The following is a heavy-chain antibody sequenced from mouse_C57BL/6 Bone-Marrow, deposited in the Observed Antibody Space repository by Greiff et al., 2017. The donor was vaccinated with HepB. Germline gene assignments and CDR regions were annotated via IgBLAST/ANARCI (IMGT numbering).Heavy chain of an antibody. J-gene: IGHJ1*03. CDR2: ISSGSSTI. CDR3: ATYYYGRSYDWYFDV. Sequence: EVKLVESGGGLVKPGGSLKLSCAASGFTFSDYGMHWVRQAPEKGLEWVAYISSGSSTIYYADTVKGRFTISRDNAKNTLFLQMTSLRSEDTAMYYCATYYYGRSYDWYFDVWGTGTTVTVSS. D-gene: IGHD1-1*01. V-gene: IGHV5-17*01. CDR1: GFTFSDYG.